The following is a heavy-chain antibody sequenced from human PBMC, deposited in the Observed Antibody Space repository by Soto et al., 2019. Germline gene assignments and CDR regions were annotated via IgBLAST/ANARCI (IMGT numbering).Heavy chain of an antibody. Sequence: EVQLVETGGGLIQPGGSLRLSCAASGFSISINYMSWVRQAPGKGLEWVSIIHRGGNTDYADSVKGRFTVSRDNSKNTVYLQMNTLRAEDTAIYYCASIAVAEGFHPWGQGTLVTVSS. V-gene: IGHV3-53*02. CDR3: ASIAVAEGFHP. J-gene: IGHJ5*02. CDR2: IHRGGNT. D-gene: IGHD6-19*01. CDR1: GFSISINY.